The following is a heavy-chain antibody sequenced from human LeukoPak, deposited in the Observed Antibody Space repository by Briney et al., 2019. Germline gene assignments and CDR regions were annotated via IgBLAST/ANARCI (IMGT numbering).Heavy chain of an antibody. J-gene: IGHJ6*02. Sequence: SETLSLTCTVSGGSISSYYWSWIRQPPGKGLEWIGYIYYSGSTNYNPSLKSRVTISVDTSKNQFSLKLSSVTAADTAVYYCARGRYCGGDCSYYGMDVWGQGTTVSVSS. CDR2: IYYSGST. CDR3: ARGRYCGGDCSYYGMDV. CDR1: GGSISSYY. D-gene: IGHD2-21*01. V-gene: IGHV4-59*01.